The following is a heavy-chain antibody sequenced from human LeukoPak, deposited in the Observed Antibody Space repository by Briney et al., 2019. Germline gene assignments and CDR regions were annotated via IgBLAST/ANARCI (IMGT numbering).Heavy chain of an antibody. Sequence: GGSLRLSCAASGFTFSSYEMNWVRQAPGKGLEWVSIISGSGDSTYYADSVKGRFTISRVNSKNTLYLQMNSLRAEDTAVYYCAKIPQVAIFGVPNFDYWGQGTLVTVSS. V-gene: IGHV3-23*01. J-gene: IGHJ4*02. CDR1: GFTFSSYE. CDR3: AKIPQVAIFGVPNFDY. CDR2: ISGSGDST. D-gene: IGHD3-3*01.